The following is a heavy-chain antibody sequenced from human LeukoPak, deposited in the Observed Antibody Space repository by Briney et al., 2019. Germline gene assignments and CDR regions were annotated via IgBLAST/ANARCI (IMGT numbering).Heavy chain of an antibody. V-gene: IGHV1-2*02. Sequence: ASVKVSCKASGYTFTGYYMHWVRQAPGQGLEWMGWINPKSGGANYAQKFQGRVTMTWDTSISTAYMELSRLRSDDTAVYYCAREYILTAYYGDYWGQGTLVTVSS. CDR3: AREYILTAYYGDY. D-gene: IGHD3-9*01. CDR1: GYTFTGYY. J-gene: IGHJ4*02. CDR2: INPKSGGA.